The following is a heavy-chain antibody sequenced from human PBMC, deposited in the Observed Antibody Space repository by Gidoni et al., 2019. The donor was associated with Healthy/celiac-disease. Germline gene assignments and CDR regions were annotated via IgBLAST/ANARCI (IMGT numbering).Heavy chain of an antibody. J-gene: IGHJ6*02. D-gene: IGHD6-13*01. CDR1: GFTFSSYS. CDR2: ISSSSSTI. Sequence: EVQLVESGGGLVQPGGSLRLSCAASGFTFSSYSMNWVRQAPGKGLEWVSYISSSSSTIYYADSVKGRFTISRDNAKNSLYLQMNSLRAEDTAVYYCARDQDSSSWYWGGYYYYGMDVWGQGTTVTVSS. CDR3: ARDQDSSSWYWGGYYYYGMDV. V-gene: IGHV3-48*01.